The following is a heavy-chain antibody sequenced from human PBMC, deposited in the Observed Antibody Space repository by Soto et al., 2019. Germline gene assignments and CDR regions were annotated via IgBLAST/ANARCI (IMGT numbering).Heavy chain of an antibody. V-gene: IGHV1-69*06. CDR2: IIPIFGTA. CDR1: GGTFSSYS. D-gene: IGHD3-22*01. J-gene: IGHJ5*02. Sequence: SVNVSCKSSGGTFSSYSISWVRQAPGQGLECMGWIIPIFGTANYAQKFQGRVTITADKSTSTAYMELSSLRSEDTAVYYCARDRGYYYDSSGYYPSAPDHNWFDPWGQGTLVTVSS. CDR3: ARDRGYYYDSSGYYPSAPDHNWFDP.